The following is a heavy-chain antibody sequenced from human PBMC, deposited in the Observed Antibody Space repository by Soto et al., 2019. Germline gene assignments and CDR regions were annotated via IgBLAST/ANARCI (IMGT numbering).Heavy chain of an antibody. CDR2: ISSSSSTI. CDR3: AKGGDIVVVVAADY. V-gene: IGHV3-48*01. J-gene: IGHJ4*02. CDR1: GFTFSSYS. Sequence: GGSLRLSCAASGFTFSSYSMNWVRQAPGKGLEWVSSISSSSSTIYYADSVKGRFTISRDNSKNTLYLQMNSLRAEDTAVYYCAKGGDIVVVVAADYWGQGTLVTVSS. D-gene: IGHD2-15*01.